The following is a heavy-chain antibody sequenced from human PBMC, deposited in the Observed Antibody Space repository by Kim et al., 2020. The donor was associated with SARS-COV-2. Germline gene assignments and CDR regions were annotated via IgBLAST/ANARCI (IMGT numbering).Heavy chain of an antibody. J-gene: IGHJ5*02. CDR2: ST. Sequence: STNYNPSLKSRVTISVDTSKNQFSLKLSSVTAADTAVYYCAREDRWFDPWGQGTLVTVSS. CDR3: AREDRWFDP. V-gene: IGHV4-34*01.